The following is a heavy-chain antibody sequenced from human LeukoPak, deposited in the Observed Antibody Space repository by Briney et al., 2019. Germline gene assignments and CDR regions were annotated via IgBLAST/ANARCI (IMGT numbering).Heavy chain of an antibody. CDR1: GFTFSSYA. Sequence: GGSLRLSCAASGFTFSSYAMSWVRQAPGKGLEWVSAISGSGGSTYYADSVKGRFTISRDNSKNTLYLQMNSLRAEDTAVYYCAKNPNPYSSGPILDGIDVWGQGTTVTVSS. D-gene: IGHD6-19*01. V-gene: IGHV3-23*01. J-gene: IGHJ6*02. CDR2: ISGSGGST. CDR3: AKNPNPYSSGPILDGIDV.